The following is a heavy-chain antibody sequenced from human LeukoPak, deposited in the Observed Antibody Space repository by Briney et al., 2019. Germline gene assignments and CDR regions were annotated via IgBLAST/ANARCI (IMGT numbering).Heavy chain of an antibody. V-gene: IGHV3-33*01. CDR2: IWYDGSNK. CDR3: ARDSGRTYYYDSSGYSNFDY. J-gene: IGHJ4*02. CDR1: GFTFSSYG. D-gene: IGHD3-22*01. Sequence: GGSLRLSCAASGFTFSSYGMHWVRQAPGKGLEWVAVIWYDGSNKYYADSVKGRFTISRDDSKNTLYLQMNSLRAEDTAVYYCARDSGRTYYYDSSGYSNFDYWGQGTLVTVSS.